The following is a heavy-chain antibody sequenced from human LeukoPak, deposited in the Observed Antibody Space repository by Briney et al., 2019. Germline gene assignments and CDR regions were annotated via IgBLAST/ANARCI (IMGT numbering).Heavy chain of an antibody. J-gene: IGHJ6*02. Sequence: NPSETLSLTCTVSTGSMSSYYWTWIRQPPGKGLEWIGYVYSSGSTNYNPSLKSRVAISMDTSRNQFSLRLTSVTAADTAVYYCAREKVLAVPGTYDYDFYGLDVWGQGTTVTVSS. CDR3: AREKVLAVPGTYDYDFYGLDV. D-gene: IGHD6-19*01. V-gene: IGHV4-59*01. CDR1: TGSMSSYY. CDR2: VYSSGST.